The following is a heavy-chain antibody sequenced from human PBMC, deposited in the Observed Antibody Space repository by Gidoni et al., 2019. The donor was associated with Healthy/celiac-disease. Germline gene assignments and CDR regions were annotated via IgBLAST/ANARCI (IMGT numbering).Heavy chain of an antibody. CDR3: ARVIVVVTEGRWFDP. D-gene: IGHD2-21*02. CDR1: GYSISSGYY. Sequence: QVQLQESGPGLVKPSETLPLPCSVSGYSISSGYYWGWIRQPPGKGLEWIGSIYHSGSTYYNPSLKSRVTISVDTSKNQFSLKLSSVTAADTAVYYCARVIVVVTEGRWFDPWGQGTLVTVSS. J-gene: IGHJ5*02. V-gene: IGHV4-38-2*02. CDR2: IYHSGST.